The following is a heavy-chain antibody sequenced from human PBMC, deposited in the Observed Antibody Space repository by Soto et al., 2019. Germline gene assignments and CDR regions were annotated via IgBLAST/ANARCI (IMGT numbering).Heavy chain of an antibody. V-gene: IGHV1-46*01. J-gene: IGHJ4*02. CDR3: AREPQGNYGSGSYYTDY. D-gene: IGHD3-10*01. CDR1: GYTFTSYY. CDR2: INPSGGST. Sequence: ASVKVSCKASGYTFTSYYMHWVRQAPGQGLEWMGIINPSGGSTSYAQKFQGRVTMTRDTSTSTVYMELSSLRSEDTAVYYCAREPQGNYGSGSYYTDYWGQGTLVTVSS.